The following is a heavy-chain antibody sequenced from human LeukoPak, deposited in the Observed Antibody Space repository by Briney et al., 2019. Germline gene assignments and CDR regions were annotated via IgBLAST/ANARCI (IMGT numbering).Heavy chain of an antibody. CDR1: GDSVSSNSAA. D-gene: IGHD3-22*01. CDR2: TYYRSKWYN. J-gene: IGHJ4*02. Sequence: SQTLSLTCAISGDSVSSNSAAWNWIRQSPSRGLGWLGRTYYRSKWYNDYAVSVKSRITINPDTSKNQFSLQLNSVTPEDTAVYYCARESDYYDSSGGLVDYWGQGTLVTVSS. V-gene: IGHV6-1*01. CDR3: ARESDYYDSSGGLVDY.